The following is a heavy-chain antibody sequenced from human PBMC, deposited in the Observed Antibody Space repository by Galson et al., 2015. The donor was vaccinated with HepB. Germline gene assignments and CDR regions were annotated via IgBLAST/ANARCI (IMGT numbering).Heavy chain of an antibody. D-gene: IGHD6-13*01. J-gene: IGHJ4*02. CDR1: GFTFSDHW. CDR2: INTDGAIT. V-gene: IGHV3-74*01. Sequence: SLRLSCAASGFTFSDHWMQWVRQPPGKGLMFVSRINTDGAITNYSDSVKGRFTISRDNAKGTLYLQMNSLRVEDTAVYYCVKDYAAGRTYDSWGQGTLVTVSS. CDR3: VKDYAAGRTYDS.